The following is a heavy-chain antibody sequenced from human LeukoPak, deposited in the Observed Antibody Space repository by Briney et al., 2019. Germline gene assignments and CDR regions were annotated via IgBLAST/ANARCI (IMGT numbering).Heavy chain of an antibody. CDR1: GYTFTSYG. Sequence: GPVKVSCKASGYTFTSYGISWVRQAPGQGLEWMGWISAYNGNTNYAQQLQGRVTMTTDTSTSTAYMELRSLRSDDTAVYYCARVKTIAARYYYYGMDVWGQGTTVTVSS. D-gene: IGHD6-13*01. J-gene: IGHJ6*02. CDR3: ARVKTIAARYYYYGMDV. V-gene: IGHV1-18*01. CDR2: ISAYNGNT.